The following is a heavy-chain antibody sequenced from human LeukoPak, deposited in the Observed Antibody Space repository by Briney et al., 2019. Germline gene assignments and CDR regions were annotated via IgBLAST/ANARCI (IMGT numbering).Heavy chain of an antibody. CDR3: ARVPRSIAAVTP. CDR1: GGSISSGSYY. V-gene: IGHV4-61*02. J-gene: IGHJ4*02. D-gene: IGHD6-13*01. Sequence: SQTLSLTCTVSGGSISSGSYYWSWIRQPAGKGLEWIGCIYTSGSTNYNPSLKSRVTISVDTSKNQFSLKLSSVTAADTAVYYCARVPRSIAAVTPWGQGTLVTVSS. CDR2: IYTSGST.